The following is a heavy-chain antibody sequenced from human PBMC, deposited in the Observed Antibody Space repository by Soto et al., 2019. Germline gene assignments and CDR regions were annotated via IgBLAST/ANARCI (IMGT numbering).Heavy chain of an antibody. D-gene: IGHD3-16*01. CDR1: GFTFSSYA. CDR3: AKDKEQGGDSGY. CDR2: ISGSGGST. J-gene: IGHJ4*02. Sequence: EVQLLESGGGLVQPGGSLRLSCAASGFTFSSYAMSWVRQAPEQGLEWVSAISGSGGSTYYADSVKGRFTISRDNSKNTLYLQMNSLRAEDTAVYDCAKDKEQGGDSGYWGQGTLVTVSS. V-gene: IGHV3-23*01.